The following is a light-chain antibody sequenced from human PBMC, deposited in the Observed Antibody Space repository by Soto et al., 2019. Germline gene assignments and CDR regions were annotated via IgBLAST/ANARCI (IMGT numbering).Light chain of an antibody. CDR3: VAWDDSLNGHVV. J-gene: IGLJ2*01. CDR1: SSNFGAGYE. Sequence: QSVLTQPPSVSGAPGQRVTISCTGSSSNFGAGYEVHWYKQLPGTAPTLVIFNNLNRPSGVPERFSGSRSGTSASLAISGLQSEDEADYYCVAWDDSLNGHVVFGGGTKLTVL. CDR2: NNL. V-gene: IGLV1-40*01.